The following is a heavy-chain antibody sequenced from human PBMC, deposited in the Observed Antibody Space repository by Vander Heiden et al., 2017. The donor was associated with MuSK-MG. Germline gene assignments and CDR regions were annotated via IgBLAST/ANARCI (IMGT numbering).Heavy chain of an antibody. J-gene: IGHJ3*02. D-gene: IGHD3-10*01. Sequence: EVQLVESGGGVVRPGGSLRLPCAASGFTFHDYGMGGVGRARGRGRGGGCGMNWSGGSAGEADAVKGRCTIARDNAKNALYLQRSSLRAGETAVDGCAGDSGRFAGTGEYAFDIWGQGTMVTVSS. CDR2: MNWSGGSA. CDR1: GFTFHDYG. CDR3: AGDSGRFAGTGEYAFDI. V-gene: IGHV3-20*01.